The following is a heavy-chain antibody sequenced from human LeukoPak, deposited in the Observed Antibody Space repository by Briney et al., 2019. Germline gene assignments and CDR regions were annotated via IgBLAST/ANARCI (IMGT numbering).Heavy chain of an antibody. CDR1: GGSINDYY. D-gene: IGHD4-17*01. CDR3: ARVVRGAVTSNCFDP. CDR2: ISNSGTT. Sequence: SETLSLTCTVSGGSINDYYWTWIRQAPGKGMEWLGYISNSGTTDYNPSLKSRVTMSVDTSKNEFSLKVTSVTAADTAMYYCARVVRGAVTSNCFDPWGQGTLVTVSS. J-gene: IGHJ5*02. V-gene: IGHV4-59*01.